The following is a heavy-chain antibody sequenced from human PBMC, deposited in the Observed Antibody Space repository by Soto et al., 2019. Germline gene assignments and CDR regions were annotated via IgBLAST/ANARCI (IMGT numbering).Heavy chain of an antibody. V-gene: IGHV3-30-3*01. CDR3: AREIVGATAFGFDY. CDR1: GFTFSSYA. CDR2: ISYDGSKK. Sequence: QVQLVESGGGVVQPGRSLRLSCAASGFTFSSYAMHWVRQAPGKGLEWVAVISYDGSKKYYADSVKGRFTISRDNSKNTLYLQMNSLRAEDTAVYYGAREIVGATAFGFDYWGQGTLVTVSS. J-gene: IGHJ4*02. D-gene: IGHD1-26*01.